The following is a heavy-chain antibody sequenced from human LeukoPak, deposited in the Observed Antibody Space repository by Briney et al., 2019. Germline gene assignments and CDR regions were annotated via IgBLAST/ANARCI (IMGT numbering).Heavy chain of an antibody. CDR3: ARDYDSSGYPSYAFDI. CDR2: INPNSGGT. CDR1: GYTFTGYY. Sequence: GASVKVSCKASGYTFTGYYMHWVRQAPGQGLEWMGWINPNSGGTNYAQKFQGRVTMTRDTSISTAYMELSRLRSDDTAVYYCARDYDSSGYPSYAFDIWGQGTMVTVSS. V-gene: IGHV1-2*02. J-gene: IGHJ3*02. D-gene: IGHD3-22*01.